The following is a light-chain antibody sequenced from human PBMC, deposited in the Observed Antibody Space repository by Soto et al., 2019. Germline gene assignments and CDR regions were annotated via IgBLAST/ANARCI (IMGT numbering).Light chain of an antibody. CDR2: GTS. V-gene: IGKV3-15*01. Sequence: EVVMTQSPATLSLSPGERATLSCRASQSVNSNLAWYQQKAGQAPRLLIYGTSTRATGIPARFSGSGSGTDFTLTISCLQSEDFATYYCQQYSNWPSWTFGQGT. CDR3: QQYSNWPSWT. CDR1: QSVNSN. J-gene: IGKJ1*01.